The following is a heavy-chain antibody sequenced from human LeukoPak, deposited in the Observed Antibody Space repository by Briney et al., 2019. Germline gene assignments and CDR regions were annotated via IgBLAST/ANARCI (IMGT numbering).Heavy chain of an antibody. J-gene: IGHJ4*02. CDR1: GASFNSDDQF. D-gene: IGHD3-22*01. CDR3: SRGLDSRKLGY. CDR2: IHPSGML. Sequence: SSETLSLTCTVSGASFNSDDQFWNWIRQSPGKGLEWIGSIHPSGMLYNNPSLESRVTMSRDTSKNQFSLNLNSVTAADTAVYFRSRGLDSRKLGYWGQGILVTVSS. V-gene: IGHV4-31*03.